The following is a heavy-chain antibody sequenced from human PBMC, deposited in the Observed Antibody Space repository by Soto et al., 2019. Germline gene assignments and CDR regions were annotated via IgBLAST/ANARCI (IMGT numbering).Heavy chain of an antibody. D-gene: IGHD3-22*01. CDR1: GYTFTSYG. J-gene: IGHJ5*02. CDR2: ISAYNGNT. V-gene: IGHV1-18*04. CDR3: ARIGYYYDSSGYYYVDWFDP. Sequence: GASVKVSCKASGYTFTSYGISWVRQAPGQGLEWMGWISAYNGNTNYAQKLQGRVTMTTDTSTSTAYMELRSLRSDDTAVYYCARIGYYYDSSGYYYVDWFDPWGQGTLVTV.